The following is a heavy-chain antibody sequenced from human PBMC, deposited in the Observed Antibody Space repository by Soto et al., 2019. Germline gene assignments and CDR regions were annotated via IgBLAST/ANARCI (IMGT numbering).Heavy chain of an antibody. CDR3: ARDQEITGLRRYYYYGMDV. CDR2: ISYDGSNK. J-gene: IGHJ6*02. D-gene: IGHD5-12*01. CDR1: GFTFSSYA. V-gene: IGHV3-30-3*01. Sequence: QAQLVESGGGVVQPGRSLRLSCAASGFTFSSYAMHWVRQAPGKGLEWVAVISYDGSNKYYADSVKGRFTISRDNSKNTLDLQMNSLRAEETAVYYCARDQEITGLRRYYYYGMDVWGQGTTVTVSS.